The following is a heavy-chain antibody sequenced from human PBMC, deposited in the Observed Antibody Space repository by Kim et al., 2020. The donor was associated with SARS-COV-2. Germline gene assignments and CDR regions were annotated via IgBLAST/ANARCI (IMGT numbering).Heavy chain of an antibody. CDR1: GFTFSSYA. V-gene: IGHV3-33*06. CDR3: AKGPRHYGGWHDFDY. Sequence: GGSLRLSCAASGFTFSSYAMHWVRQAPGKGLEWVAVIWYDGSNKYYADSVKGRFTISRDNSKNTLYLQMNSLRAEDTAAYYCAKGPRHYGGWHDFDYLG. CDR2: IWYDGSNK. D-gene: IGHD4-17*01. J-gene: IGHJ4*01.